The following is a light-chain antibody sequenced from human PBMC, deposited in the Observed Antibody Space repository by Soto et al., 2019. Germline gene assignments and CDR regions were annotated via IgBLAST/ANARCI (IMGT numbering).Light chain of an antibody. CDR2: ATS. CDR3: QQYERSPRISFT. Sequence: EIVLTQSPGTLSLSPGERATLSCRASQSVSSTNYLAWYQRKPGQAPRLLIYATSSRATGHPDRFSGSGSGTEFTLTDRRLEPEDFGVYYCQQYERSPRISFTFGGGTMVEIK. V-gene: IGKV3-20*01. J-gene: IGKJ4*01. CDR1: QSVSSTNY.